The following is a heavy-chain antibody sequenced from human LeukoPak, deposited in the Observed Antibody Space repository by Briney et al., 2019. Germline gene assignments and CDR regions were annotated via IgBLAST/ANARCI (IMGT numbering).Heavy chain of an antibody. CDR1: GYTFTGYY. CDR2: INPNSGGA. J-gene: IGHJ6*02. V-gene: IGHV1-2*02. Sequence: GASVKVSCKASGYTFTGYYMHWVRQAPGQGLEWMGWINPNSGGANYAQKFQGRVTMTRDTSISTAYMELSRLRPDDTAVYYCASDEYCSSTSCPYYYYYGMDVWGQGTTVTVSS. D-gene: IGHD2-2*01. CDR3: ASDEYCSSTSCPYYYYYGMDV.